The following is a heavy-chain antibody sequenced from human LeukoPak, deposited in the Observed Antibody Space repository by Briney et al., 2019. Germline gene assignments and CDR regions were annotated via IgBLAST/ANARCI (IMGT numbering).Heavy chain of an antibody. CDR2: ISSNNNII. CDR1: GFTFSTYS. V-gene: IGHV3-48*01. CDR3: VRYLVTSSGAVDY. Sequence: PGGSLRLSCAASGFTFSTYSMHWVRQAPGKGLEWLSYISSNNNIIYYADSVKGRFTISRDNAKNSLYLQMHSLRAEDTAVYYCVRYLVTSSGAVDYWGQGTLVTVSS. J-gene: IGHJ4*02. D-gene: IGHD2-8*02.